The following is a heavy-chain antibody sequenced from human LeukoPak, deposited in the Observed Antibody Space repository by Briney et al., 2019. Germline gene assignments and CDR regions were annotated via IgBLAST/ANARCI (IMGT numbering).Heavy chain of an antibody. Sequence: PSETLSLTCTVSGGSISSYYWSWIRQPAGKGLEWIGRIYTSGSTNYNPSLKSRVTMSVDTSKNQFSLKLSSVTAADTAVYYCAREAYYDFRSGYYTHDAFDIWGQGTMVTVSS. J-gene: IGHJ3*02. D-gene: IGHD3-3*01. V-gene: IGHV4-4*07. CDR2: IYTSGST. CDR3: AREAYYDFRSGYYTHDAFDI. CDR1: GGSISSYY.